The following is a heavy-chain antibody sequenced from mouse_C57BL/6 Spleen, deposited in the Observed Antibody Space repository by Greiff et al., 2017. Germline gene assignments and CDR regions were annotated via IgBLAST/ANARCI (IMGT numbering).Heavy chain of an antibody. D-gene: IGHD4-1*01. CDR1: GFTFSSYA. CDR3: AVWDFDY. CDR2: ISDGGSYT. V-gene: IGHV5-4*03. Sequence: EVKLVESGGGLVKPGGSLKLSCAASGFTFSSYAMSWVRQTPEKRLEWVATISDGGSYTYYPDNVKGRFTISRDNAKNNLYLQMSHLKSEDTAMYYCAVWDFDYWGQGTTLTVAS. J-gene: IGHJ2*01.